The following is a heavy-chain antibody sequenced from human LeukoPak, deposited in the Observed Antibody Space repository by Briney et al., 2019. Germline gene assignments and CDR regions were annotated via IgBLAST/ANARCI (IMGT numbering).Heavy chain of an antibody. CDR2: INHSGST. J-gene: IGHJ6*02. D-gene: IGHD1-7*01. Sequence: SEALSLTCAVYGGSFSGYYWSWIRQPPGKGLEWIGEINHSGSTNYNPSLKSRVTISVDTSKNQFSLKLSSVTAADTAVYYCARARNYVYYYYGMDVWGQGTTVTVSS. CDR3: ARARNYVYYYYGMDV. V-gene: IGHV4-34*01. CDR1: GGSFSGYY.